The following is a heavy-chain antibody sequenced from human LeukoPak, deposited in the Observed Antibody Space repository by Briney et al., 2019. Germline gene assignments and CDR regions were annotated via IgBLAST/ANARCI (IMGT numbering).Heavy chain of an antibody. Sequence: PSETLSLTCAVYGGSFSGYYWSWIRQPPGKGLEWIGEINHSGSTNYNPSLKSRVTISVDTSKNQFSLELSSVTAADTAVYYCARGPGWYYYYYMDVWGKGTTVTVSS. J-gene: IGHJ6*03. CDR1: GGSFSGYY. V-gene: IGHV4-34*01. D-gene: IGHD6-19*01. CDR2: INHSGST. CDR3: ARGPGWYYYYYMDV.